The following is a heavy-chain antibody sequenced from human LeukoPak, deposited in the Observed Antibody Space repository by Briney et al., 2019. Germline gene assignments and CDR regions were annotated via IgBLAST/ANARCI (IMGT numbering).Heavy chain of an antibody. V-gene: IGHV1-2*02. CDR2: INPNSGGT. J-gene: IGHJ3*02. CDR1: GYTFTGYY. D-gene: IGHD3-10*01. Sequence: ASVKVSRKASGYTFTGYYMHWVRQAPGQGLEWMGWINPNSGGTNYAQKFQGRVTMTRDTSISTAYMELSRLRSDDTAVYYCARKMVRGVIITGAFDIWGQGTMVTVSS. CDR3: ARKMVRGVIITGAFDI.